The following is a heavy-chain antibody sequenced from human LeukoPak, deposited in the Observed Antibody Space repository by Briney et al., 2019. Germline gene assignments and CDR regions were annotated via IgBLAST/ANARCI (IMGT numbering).Heavy chain of an antibody. J-gene: IGHJ4*02. V-gene: IGHV1-46*01. D-gene: IGHD2/OR15-2a*01. CDR3: AREVPENFNFDY. CDR2: IKPSGGST. CDR1: GYTFTSYY. Sequence: ASVKVSCKASGYTFTSYYTHWVRQAPGQGLEWMGIIKPSGGSTLYAQKFQGRVTVTSDMSTSTVYVELSSLRSEDTAVYYCAREVPENFNFDYWGQGTLVTVSS.